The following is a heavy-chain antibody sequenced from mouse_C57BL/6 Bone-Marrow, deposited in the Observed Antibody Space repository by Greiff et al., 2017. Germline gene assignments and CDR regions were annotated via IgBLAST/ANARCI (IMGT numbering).Heavy chain of an antibody. Sequence: VQLQQSGPELVKPGASVKIPCKASGYTFTDYNMDWVKQSHGKSLEWIGDINPNNGGTIYNQKFKGKATLTVDKSSSTAYMELRSLTSEDTAVYYCARSGTTVVATKDYAMDYWGQGTSVTVSS. D-gene: IGHD1-1*01. V-gene: IGHV1-18*01. CDR3: ARSGTTVVATKDYAMDY. J-gene: IGHJ4*01. CDR1: GYTFTDYN. CDR2: INPNNGGT.